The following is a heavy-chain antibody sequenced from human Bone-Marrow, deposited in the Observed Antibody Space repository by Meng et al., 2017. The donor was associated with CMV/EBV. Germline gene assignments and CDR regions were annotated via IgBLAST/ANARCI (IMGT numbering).Heavy chain of an antibody. CDR3: TTDRIVGATYYYYYGMDV. D-gene: IGHD1-26*01. CDR2: IKSKTDGGTT. Sequence: GESLKISCAASGFTFSSYAMSWVRQAPGKGLEWVGRIKSKTDGGTTDYAAPVKGRFTISRDDSKNTLYLQMNSLKTEDTAVYYCTTDRIVGATYYYYYGMDVCGQGTTVTVSS. V-gene: IGHV3-15*01. CDR1: GFTFSSYA. J-gene: IGHJ6*02.